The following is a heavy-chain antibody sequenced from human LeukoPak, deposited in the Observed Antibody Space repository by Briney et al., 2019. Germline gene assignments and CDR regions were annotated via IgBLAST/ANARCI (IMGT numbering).Heavy chain of an antibody. CDR2: FNPASGGT. CDR1: GYIFTDYY. J-gene: IGHJ3*02. Sequence: GASVKVSCKASGYIFTDYYMHWLRQAPGQGLEWMGWFNPASGGTKYAQKFQGRVTITRDTSINTAYMELSSLGLDDTAVYYCARGLYYGGNQRAHDAFDIWGRGTLVTVSS. V-gene: IGHV1-2*02. CDR3: ARGLYYGGNQRAHDAFDI. D-gene: IGHD4-23*01.